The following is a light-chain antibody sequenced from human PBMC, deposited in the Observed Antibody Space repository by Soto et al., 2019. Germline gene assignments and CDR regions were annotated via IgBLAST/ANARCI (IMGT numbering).Light chain of an antibody. Sequence: QSVLTQPPSVSGAPGQRVTISCTGSSSNIGAGYDVHGYQQLPGTAPKLLIYGNSNRPSGAPDRFSGSKSSTSASLAITGLQAEDEADYYCQSYDSSLRGYVFGTGTKLTVL. V-gene: IGLV1-40*01. CDR1: SSNIGAGYD. J-gene: IGLJ1*01. CDR2: GNS. CDR3: QSYDSSLRGYV.